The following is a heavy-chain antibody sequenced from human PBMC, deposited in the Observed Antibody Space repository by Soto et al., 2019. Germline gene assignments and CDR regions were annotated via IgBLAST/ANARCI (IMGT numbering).Heavy chain of an antibody. CDR3: AKDGGYSSGCYFGGEDDY. J-gene: IGHJ4*02. V-gene: IGHV3-30*18. Sequence: HPGGSLRLSCAASGFTFSSYGMHWVRQAPGKGLEWVAVISYDRSNKYYADSVKGRFTISRDNSKNTLYLQMNSLRAEDTAVYYCAKDGGYSSGCYFGGEDDYWGQGTLVTVSS. D-gene: IGHD6-19*01. CDR2: ISYDRSNK. CDR1: GFTFSSYG.